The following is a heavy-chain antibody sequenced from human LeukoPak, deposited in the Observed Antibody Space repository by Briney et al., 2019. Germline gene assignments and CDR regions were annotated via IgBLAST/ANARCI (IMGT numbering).Heavy chain of an antibody. CDR3: ARGGYNLFDY. J-gene: IGHJ4*02. CDR1: GFTFSSYA. CDR2: ISYDGSNK. V-gene: IGHV3-30-3*01. D-gene: IGHD5-24*01. Sequence: GGSLRLSCAASGFTFSSYAMHWVRQAPGKGLEWVAVISYDGSNKYYADSVKGRFTISRDNSKNTLYLQMISLRAEDTAVYYCARGGYNLFDYWGQGTLVTVSS.